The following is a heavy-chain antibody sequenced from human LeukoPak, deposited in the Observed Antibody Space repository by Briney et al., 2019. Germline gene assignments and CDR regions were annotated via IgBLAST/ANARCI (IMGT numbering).Heavy chain of an antibody. J-gene: IGHJ4*02. CDR1: GYTFTNYD. D-gene: IGHD3-10*01. CDR3: ARDPRITMVRGVSPFFDY. Sequence: ASVKVSCKASGYTFTNYDINWVRRATGQGLERMGWMNPNSGNTGYAQKFQGRVTITRNTSISTAYMELSSLRSEDTAVYYCARDPRITMVRGVSPFFDYWGQGTLVTVSS. V-gene: IGHV1-8*03. CDR2: MNPNSGNT.